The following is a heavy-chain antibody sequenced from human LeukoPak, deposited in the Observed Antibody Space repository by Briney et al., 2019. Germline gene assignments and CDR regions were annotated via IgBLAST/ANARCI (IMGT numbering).Heavy chain of an antibody. D-gene: IGHD6-19*01. J-gene: IGHJ4*02. Sequence: PSETLSLTCTVSGGSISSGSYYWSWIRQPAGKGLEWIGRIYTSGSTNYNPSLKSRVTISVDTSKNQFSLKLSSVTAADTAVYYCARVIAMGAVAGTGEIDYWGQGTLVTVSS. V-gene: IGHV4-61*02. CDR3: ARVIAMGAVAGTGEIDY. CDR2: IYTSGST. CDR1: GGSISSGSYY.